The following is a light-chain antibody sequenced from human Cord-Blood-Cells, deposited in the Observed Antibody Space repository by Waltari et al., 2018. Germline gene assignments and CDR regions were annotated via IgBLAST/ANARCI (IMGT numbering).Light chain of an antibody. CDR3: AAWDDSLNGYV. V-gene: IGLV1-44*01. CDR2: SNN. CDR1: SSNIGSNT. J-gene: IGLJ1*01. Sequence: QRATISCSGSSSNIGSNTVNWYQQLPGTAPKLLIYSNNQRPSGVPDRFSGSKSGNSASLAISGLQSEDEADYYCAAWDDSLNGYVFGTGTKVTVL.